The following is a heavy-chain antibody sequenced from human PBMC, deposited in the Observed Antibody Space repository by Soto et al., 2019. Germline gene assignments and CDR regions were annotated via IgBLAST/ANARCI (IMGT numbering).Heavy chain of an antibody. CDR2: IYYSGST. J-gene: IGHJ6*03. V-gene: IGHV4-59*01. CDR1: GGCISSYY. CDR3: ARDTHASSSSAEGYYYYYYMDV. Sequence: SETLSLTCTVSGGCISSYYWSWIRQPPGKGLERNGYIYYSGSTNYNPSLKSRVTISVDTSKNQFSLKLSSVTAADTAVYYCARDTHASSSSAEGYYYYYYMDVWGKGTTVTVSS. D-gene: IGHD6-6*01.